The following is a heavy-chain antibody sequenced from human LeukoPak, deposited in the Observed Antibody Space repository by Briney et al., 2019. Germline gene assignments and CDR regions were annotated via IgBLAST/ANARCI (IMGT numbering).Heavy chain of an antibody. D-gene: IGHD3-10*01. V-gene: IGHV4-31*03. J-gene: IGHJ6*02. CDR2: IYYSGST. CDR3: ARDRLLWFGEFPLDYYYYGMDV. Sequence: SETLSLTCTVSGGSISSCCYYWIWIRQRPGQGLEWIGYIYYSGSTYYYPSLKSRVTISVDTSKNQFSLKLSSVTAADTAVYYCARDRLLWFGEFPLDYYYYGMDVWGQGTTVTVSS. CDR1: GGSISSCCYY.